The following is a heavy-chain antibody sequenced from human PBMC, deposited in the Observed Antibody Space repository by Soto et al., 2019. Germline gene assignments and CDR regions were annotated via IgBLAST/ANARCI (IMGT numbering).Heavy chain of an antibody. CDR1: GFTFSAYG. CDR3: AKDPEGGNDYFDH. D-gene: IGHD2-15*01. J-gene: IGHJ4*02. Sequence: QVQLMESGGGVVQPGRSLRLSCAASGFTFSAYGMHWVRQAPGRGLEWVAIISHDGSYKAYADSVKGRFTIARDNSKGALYLLLNSLRPDDSALYYCAKDPEGGNDYFDHWGQGTQVTVSS. CDR2: ISHDGSYK. V-gene: IGHV3-30*18.